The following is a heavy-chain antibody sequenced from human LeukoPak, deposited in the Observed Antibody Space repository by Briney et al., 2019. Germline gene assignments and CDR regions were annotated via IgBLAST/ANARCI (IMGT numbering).Heavy chain of an antibody. Sequence: GGSLRLSCAASGFTFSSYAMHWVRQAPGKGLEWVAVISYDGSNKYYADSVKGRFTISRDNSKNTLYLQMNSLRAEDTAVYYCARSYQPLLYYFDYWGRGTLVTVSS. D-gene: IGHD2-2*01. CDR3: ARSYQPLLYYFDY. J-gene: IGHJ4*02. CDR1: GFTFSSYA. CDR2: ISYDGSNK. V-gene: IGHV3-30-3*01.